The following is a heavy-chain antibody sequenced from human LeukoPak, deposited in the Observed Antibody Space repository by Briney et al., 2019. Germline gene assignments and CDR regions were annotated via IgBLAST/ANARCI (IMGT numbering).Heavy chain of an antibody. CDR1: GFMFSSYW. CDR2: ISDSGSSR. V-gene: IGHV3-23*01. D-gene: IGHD4-17*01. Sequence: PGGALRLSCVASGFMFSSYWMSWVRQAPGKGLEWVSGISDSGSSRYSADSVKGRFTISRDNSKNTLYLQMNSLRAEDTAVYYCANPMTTVTTPLEYWGQGTLVTVSS. J-gene: IGHJ4*02. CDR3: ANPMTTVTTPLEY.